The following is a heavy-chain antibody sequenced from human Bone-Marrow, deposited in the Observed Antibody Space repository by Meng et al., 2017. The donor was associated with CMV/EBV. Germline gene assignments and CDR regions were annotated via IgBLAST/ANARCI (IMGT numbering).Heavy chain of an antibody. CDR1: GGTFSSYT. CDR2: IIPILGIT. Sequence: SVKVSCKASGGTFSSYTISWVRQAPGQGLEWMGRIIPILGITNYAQKFQGGVTITADKSTSTAYMELSSLRSEDTAVYYCARRSYQLLYGYYYYGMDVWGQGTTVTVSS. D-gene: IGHD2-2*02. V-gene: IGHV1-69*02. J-gene: IGHJ6*02. CDR3: ARRSYQLLYGYYYYGMDV.